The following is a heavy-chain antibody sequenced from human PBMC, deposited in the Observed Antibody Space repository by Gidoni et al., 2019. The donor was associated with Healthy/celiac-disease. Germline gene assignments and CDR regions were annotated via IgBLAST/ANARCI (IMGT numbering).Heavy chain of an antibody. CDR1: GFTFSRYA. Sequence: EVQLLESGGGLVQPGGSLRLSCAASGFTFSRYAMSWVRQAPGKGLEWVSAISGSGGSTYYADSVKGRFTISRDNSKNTLYLQMNSLRAEDTAVYYCAPKLHSSGWPYWYFDLWGRGTLVTVSS. D-gene: IGHD6-19*01. CDR3: APKLHSSGWPYWYFDL. CDR2: ISGSGGST. J-gene: IGHJ2*01. V-gene: IGHV3-23*01.